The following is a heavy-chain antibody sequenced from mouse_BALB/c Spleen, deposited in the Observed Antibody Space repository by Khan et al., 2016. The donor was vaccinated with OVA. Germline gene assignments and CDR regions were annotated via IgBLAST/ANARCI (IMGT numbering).Heavy chain of an antibody. CDR3: ARRGLQWDFDY. Sequence: QVQLKQSGAELAKPGASVKMSCKASGYTFINYWILWVKQRPGQGLEWIGYINPSTGYTEYNQNFKDKATLTADKSSSTAYMQLSSLTSEDSAVYYCARRGLQWDFDYWGQGTTRTVSS. V-gene: IGHV1-7*01. CDR2: INPSTGYT. CDR1: GYTFINYW. J-gene: IGHJ2*01. D-gene: IGHD1-3*01.